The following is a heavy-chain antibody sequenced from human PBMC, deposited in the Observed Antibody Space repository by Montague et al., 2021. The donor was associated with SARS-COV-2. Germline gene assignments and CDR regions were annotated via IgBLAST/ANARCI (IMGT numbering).Heavy chain of an antibody. CDR1: GDSISTSTW. D-gene: IGHD6-13*01. CDR3: ATLSRRTAAGTRDYFGLDV. CDR2: IFHSGTI. Sequence: SETLSLTCRVSGDSISTSTWWTWVRQTPGKGLEWIGEIFHSGTINYNPSLKSRVSISVDKSNNQLSLRLSSLIAADTAVYYYATLSRRTAAGTRDYFGLDVWGQGTTVVVSS. V-gene: IGHV4-4*02. J-gene: IGHJ6*02.